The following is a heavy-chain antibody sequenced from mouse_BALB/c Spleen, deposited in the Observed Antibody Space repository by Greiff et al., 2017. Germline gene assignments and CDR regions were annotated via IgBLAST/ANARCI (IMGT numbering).Heavy chain of an antibody. J-gene: IGHJ3*01. CDR3: ARSDGSPFAY. D-gene: IGHD1-1*01. CDR2: IYPGSGST. Sequence: VHLVESGPELVKPGASVKMSCKASGYTFTDYVISWVKQRTGQGLEWIGEIYPGSGSTYYNEKFKGKATLTADKSSNTAYMQLSSLTSEDSAVYFCARSDGSPFAYWGKGTLVTVSA. V-gene: IGHV1-77*01. CDR1: GYTFTDYV.